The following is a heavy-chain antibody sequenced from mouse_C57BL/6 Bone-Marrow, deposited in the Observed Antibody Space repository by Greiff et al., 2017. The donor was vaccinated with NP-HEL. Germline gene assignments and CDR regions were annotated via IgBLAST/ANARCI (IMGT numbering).Heavy chain of an antibody. Sequence: QVQLQQPGAELVKPGASVKMSCKASGYTFTSYWITWVKQRPGQGLEGIGEIYPGSGSTNYNEKFKSKATLTVDTSSSTAYIQLSSLTSEDSAVYYCARGLRRFAYWGQGTLVTVSA. CDR3: ARGLRRFAY. CDR1: GYTFTSYW. D-gene: IGHD2-12*01. J-gene: IGHJ3*01. V-gene: IGHV1-55*01. CDR2: IYPGSGST.